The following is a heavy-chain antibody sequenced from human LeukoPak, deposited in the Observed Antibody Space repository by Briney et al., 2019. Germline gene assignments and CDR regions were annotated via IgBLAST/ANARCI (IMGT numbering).Heavy chain of an antibody. CDR2: ISGSGGST. J-gene: IGHJ6*02. CDR1: GFTFSSYA. CDR3: AKDLIVVVGGYSYGYFGMDV. Sequence: PGGSLRLSCAASGFTFSSYAMSWVRQAPGKGLEWVSAISGSGGSTYYADSVKGRFTISRDNSKNTLYLQMNSLRAEDTAVYYCAKDLIVVVGGYSYGYFGMDVWGQGTTVTVSS. D-gene: IGHD5-18*01. V-gene: IGHV3-23*01.